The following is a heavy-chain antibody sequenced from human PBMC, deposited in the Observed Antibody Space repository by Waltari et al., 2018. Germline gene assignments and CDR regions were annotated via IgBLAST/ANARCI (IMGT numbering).Heavy chain of an antibody. Sequence: QVQLVASGGGLVKPGGSLRLSCAASGFTFSDYYMSWFRQSPGKGLECISYISSSGTTIYYADSVKGRFTISRDNANNSLYPQMNSLRAEDSAVYYCARVQWYFDYWGQGTLVTVSS. CDR3: ARVQWYFDY. V-gene: IGHV3-11*04. CDR2: ISSSGTTI. D-gene: IGHD1-1*01. CDR1: GFTFSDYY. J-gene: IGHJ4*02.